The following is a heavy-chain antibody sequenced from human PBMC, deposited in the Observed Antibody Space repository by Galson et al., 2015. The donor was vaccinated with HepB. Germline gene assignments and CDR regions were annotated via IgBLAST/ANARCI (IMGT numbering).Heavy chain of an antibody. J-gene: IGHJ3*02. CDR1: GFSFTRYA. V-gene: IGHV3-23*01. CDR2: ITSSGGNS. D-gene: IGHD6-19*01. Sequence: SLRLSCAASGFSFTRYAMPWVRQAPGKGLEWVSSITSSGGNSYYTDAVKGRFTVSRDNAQNSLYPQRNSLKADDTAVYYCARRMQWVGGFDMWGQGTMVTVSS. CDR3: ARRMQWVGGFDM.